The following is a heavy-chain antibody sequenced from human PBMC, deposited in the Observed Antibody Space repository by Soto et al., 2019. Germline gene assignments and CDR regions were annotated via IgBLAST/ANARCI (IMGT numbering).Heavy chain of an antibody. Sequence: PSETLSLTCIVSGGSISNYYWGWIRQSPGTGLEWIGTVFDSGTTYYNPSVKSRVAIIVDTSKNQFSLKLRSVTAADTAVYYCARRSLSNYAWFDPWGQGTLVTVSS. CDR1: GGSISNYY. V-gene: IGHV4-39*01. J-gene: IGHJ5*02. CDR3: ARRSLSNYAWFDP. D-gene: IGHD4-4*01. CDR2: VFDSGTT.